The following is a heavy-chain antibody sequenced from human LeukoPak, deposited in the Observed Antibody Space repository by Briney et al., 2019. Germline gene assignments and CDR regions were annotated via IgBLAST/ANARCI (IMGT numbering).Heavy chain of an antibody. Sequence: PGGSLRLSFGASGLTLSSYSMKWARQAPGKGLEWVSSINSSSSYIYYADSVKGRFTISRDNAKNSLYLQMNSLRAEYTAVYYGASPLSRYCSRTSGYRMSHAFVICGQGTMVTVSS. J-gene: IGHJ3*02. CDR2: INSSSSYI. CDR3: ASPLSRYCSRTSGYRMSHAFVI. CDR1: GLTLSSYS. V-gene: IGHV3-21*01. D-gene: IGHD2-2*01.